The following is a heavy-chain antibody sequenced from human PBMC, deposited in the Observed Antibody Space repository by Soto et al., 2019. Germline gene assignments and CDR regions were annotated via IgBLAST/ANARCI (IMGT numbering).Heavy chain of an antibody. D-gene: IGHD2-8*01. V-gene: IGHV1-46*01. CDR2: INPSGGST. CDR1: GYTFTSYY. J-gene: IGHJ4*02. Sequence: QVQLVQSGAEVKKPGASVKVSCKASGYTFTSYYMHWVRQAPGQGLEWMGIINPSGGSTSYAQKFQGRVTMTRDTSTSTVYMELSSLRSEDTAVYYCARGVDLMGYALLDFDYWGRGTLVTVSS. CDR3: ARGVDLMGYALLDFDY.